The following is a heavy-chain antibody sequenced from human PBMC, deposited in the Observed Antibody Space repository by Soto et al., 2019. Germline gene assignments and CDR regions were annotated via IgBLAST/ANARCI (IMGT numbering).Heavy chain of an antibody. CDR1: GGTFSSYA. CDR3: AREEPEDDCGDYGWFDP. D-gene: IGHD4-17*01. J-gene: IGHJ5*02. Sequence: QVQLVQSGAEVKKPGSSVKVSCKASGGTFSSYAISWVRQAPGQGLEWMGGIIPIFGTANYAQKFQGRVTITADESTSTAYMELSSLRSEDTAVYYCAREEPEDDCGDYGWFDPWGQGTLVTVSS. V-gene: IGHV1-69*12. CDR2: IIPIFGTA.